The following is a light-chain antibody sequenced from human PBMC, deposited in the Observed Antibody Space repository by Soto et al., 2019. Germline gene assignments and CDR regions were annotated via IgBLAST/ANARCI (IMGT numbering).Light chain of an antibody. Sequence: EIVLTQSPATLSLSPGERATLSCRASQSVSSYFAWYQQKPGQAPRLLIYDASNRATGIPARFSGSGSGTDFTLTISSLEPEDFSVYYCQQRSNWPSWTFGQGTKVEI. V-gene: IGKV3-11*01. CDR1: QSVSSY. J-gene: IGKJ1*01. CDR3: QQRSNWPSWT. CDR2: DAS.